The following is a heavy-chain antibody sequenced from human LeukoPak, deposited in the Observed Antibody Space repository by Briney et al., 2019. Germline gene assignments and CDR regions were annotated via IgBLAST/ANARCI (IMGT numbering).Heavy chain of an antibody. CDR3: ARHQRKLRYFDWLGGAFDY. CDR1: GGSFSGYY. Sequence: SETLSLTCAVYGGSFSGYYWSWLRQPPGKGLEWIGEINHSGSTNYNPSLKSRVTISVDTSKNQFSLKLSSVTAADTAVYYCARHQRKLRYFDWLGGAFDYWGQGTLVTVSS. V-gene: IGHV4-34*01. J-gene: IGHJ4*02. D-gene: IGHD3-9*01. CDR2: INHSGST.